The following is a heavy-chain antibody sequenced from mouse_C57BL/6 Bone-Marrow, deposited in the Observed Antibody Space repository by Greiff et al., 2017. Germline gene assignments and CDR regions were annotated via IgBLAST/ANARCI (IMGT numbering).Heavy chain of an antibody. CDR1: GFTFSSYG. CDR3: ARIFQCAY. V-gene: IGHV5-6*01. J-gene: IGHJ3*01. Sequence: EVKLVESGGDLVKPGGSLKLSCAASGFTFSSYGMSWVRQTPDKRLEWVATISSGGSYTYYPDSVKGRFTISRDNAMKTVYLQMSGLKSEDRAMYYCARIFQCAYWGQGTLVTVSA. D-gene: IGHD6-1*01. CDR2: ISSGGSYT.